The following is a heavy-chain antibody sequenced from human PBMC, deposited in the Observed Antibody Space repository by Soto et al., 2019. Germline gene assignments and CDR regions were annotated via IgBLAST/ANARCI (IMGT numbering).Heavy chain of an antibody. CDR3: AKDVSYGDPFVY. V-gene: IGHV3-23*04. Sequence: VQLVESGGGVVQPGRSLRLSCAASGFTFSSYAMNWVRQAPGKGLEWVSAISGSGTSTYYADSVEGRFIISRDNSKNTLYLQMTSLRAEDTAVYYCAKDVSYGDPFVYWGQGTLVTVSS. D-gene: IGHD4-17*01. CDR1: GFTFSSYA. J-gene: IGHJ4*02. CDR2: ISGSGTST.